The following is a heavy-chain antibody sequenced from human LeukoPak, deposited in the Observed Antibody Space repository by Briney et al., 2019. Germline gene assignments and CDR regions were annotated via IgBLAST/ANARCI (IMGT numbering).Heavy chain of an antibody. Sequence: PGGSLRLSCAASGFTFSSYAMHWVRQAPGKGLEWMAVMSYDGSNKYYADSVKGRFTISRDNSKNTLYLQMNSLRAEDTAVYYCARDWSSKYPFYYGMDVWGQGALVSVSS. J-gene: IGHJ6*02. CDR3: ARDWSSKYPFYYGMDV. CDR1: GFTFSSYA. V-gene: IGHV3-30-3*01. D-gene: IGHD4-11*01. CDR2: MSYDGSNK.